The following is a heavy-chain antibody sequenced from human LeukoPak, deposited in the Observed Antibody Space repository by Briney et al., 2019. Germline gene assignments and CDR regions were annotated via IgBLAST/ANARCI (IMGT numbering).Heavy chain of an antibody. CDR1: GFTFSNYG. CDR2: ISGSGSIT. J-gene: IGHJ4*02. CDR3: AKSLGGDYGSGSYYVVFDS. D-gene: IGHD3-10*01. Sequence: GGSLRLSCGASGFTFSNYGMLWVRQAPGKGLEWVSSISGSGSITYYADSVKGRFTISRDTSKNTLWLQMNSLRVDDTALYYCAKSLGGDYGSGSYYVVFDSWGQGTLVTVSS. V-gene: IGHV3-23*01.